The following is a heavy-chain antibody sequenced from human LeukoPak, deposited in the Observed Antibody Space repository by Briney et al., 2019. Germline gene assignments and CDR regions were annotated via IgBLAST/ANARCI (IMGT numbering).Heavy chain of an antibody. CDR1: GYTFTSYG. J-gene: IGHJ4*02. V-gene: IGHV1-18*01. Sequence: ALVKVSCKASGYTFTSYGFSWVRQAPGQGLEWVGWISGHDGNTKYAQKYQGRVTMTTETSTSTAYMELSSLGSDDTAVYYCVRDAYGSGKGFFDYWGQGTLVTVSS. CDR2: ISGHDGNT. CDR3: VRDAYGSGKGFFDY. D-gene: IGHD3-10*01.